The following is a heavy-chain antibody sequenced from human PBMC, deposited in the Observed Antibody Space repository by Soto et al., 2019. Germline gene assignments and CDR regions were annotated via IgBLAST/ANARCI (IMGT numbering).Heavy chain of an antibody. V-gene: IGHV1-69*02. CDR2: IIPILGIA. Sequence: GASVKVSCKASGGTFSSYTISWVRQAPGQGLEWMGRIIPILGIANYAQKFQGRVTMTRNTSISTAYMEMSSLRSEDTAVYYCARGLKREVVLVPAAIDYYYGMDVWGQGTTVTVSS. CDR1: GGTFSSYT. J-gene: IGHJ6*02. D-gene: IGHD2-2*02. CDR3: ARGLKREVVLVPAAIDYYYGMDV.